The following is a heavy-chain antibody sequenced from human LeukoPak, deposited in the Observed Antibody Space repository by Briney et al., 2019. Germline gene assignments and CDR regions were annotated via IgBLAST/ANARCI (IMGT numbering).Heavy chain of an antibody. J-gene: IGHJ4*02. CDR1: GFTFTRYA. Sequence: PGGSLRLSCAASGFTFTRYALSWVRQAPGKGLEWVSAISGGGADTFYADSVKGRFTISTDISKKTLYLQMSSLRAEDTAVYYCAKGLFSTSLDFDFWGQGTLVTVSS. CDR2: ISGGGADT. V-gene: IGHV3-23*01. CDR3: AKGLFSTSLDFDF.